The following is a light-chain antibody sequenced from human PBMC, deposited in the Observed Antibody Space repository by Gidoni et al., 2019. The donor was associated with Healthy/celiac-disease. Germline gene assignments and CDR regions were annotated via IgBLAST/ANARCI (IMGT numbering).Light chain of an antibody. CDR1: QNVSSSY. Sequence: IVLTQSPGTLSLSPGERATLSCRASQNVSSSYLAWYQQKPGQAPRLLIYGASSRATGIPDRFSGSGSGTDFTLTISRLEPEDFAMYYCQQYGSSPQTFGQGTKVEIK. CDR2: GAS. V-gene: IGKV3-20*01. CDR3: QQYGSSPQT. J-gene: IGKJ1*01.